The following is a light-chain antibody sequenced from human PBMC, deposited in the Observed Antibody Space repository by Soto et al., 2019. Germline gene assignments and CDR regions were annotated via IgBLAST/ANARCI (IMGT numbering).Light chain of an antibody. CDR2: KAS. Sequence: DIQSTRSPSTLSGALVDRGTIACLASQPISSWLAWYQQKPGKAPKLLIYKASTLKSGVPSRFSGSGSGTEFTLTISSLQPDDFATYYCQHYNSYSEAFGQGTKVDIK. V-gene: IGKV1-5*03. J-gene: IGKJ1*01. CDR1: QPISSW. CDR3: QHYNSYSEA.